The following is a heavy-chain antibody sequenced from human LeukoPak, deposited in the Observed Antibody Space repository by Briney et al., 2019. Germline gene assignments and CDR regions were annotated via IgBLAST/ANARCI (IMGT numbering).Heavy chain of an antibody. V-gene: IGHV1-46*01. D-gene: IGHD3-22*01. CDR3: ARGGGYYDSSDYYPIWYFDL. CDR1: EYTFTSYY. Sequence: EASVKVSCKASEYTFTSYYIHWVRQAPGQGLEWMGIINPSGGSTTYAQKFQGRVTMTRDMSTSTVYMELSSLISEDTAVYNCARGGGYYDSSDYYPIWYFDLWGRGTLVTVSS. CDR2: INPSGGST. J-gene: IGHJ2*01.